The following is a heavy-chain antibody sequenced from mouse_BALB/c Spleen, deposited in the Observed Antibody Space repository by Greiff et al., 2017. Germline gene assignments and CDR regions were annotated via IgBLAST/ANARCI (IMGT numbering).Heavy chain of an antibody. D-gene: IGHD1-1*01. Sequence: QVQLQQSGAELVRPGTSVKVSCKASGYAFTNYLIEWVKQRPGQGLEWIGVINPGSGGTNYNEKFKGKATLTADKSSSTAYMQLSSLTSDDSAVYFCARATVVATRAMDYWGQGTSVTVSS. CDR1: GYAFTNYL. CDR2: INPGSGGT. V-gene: IGHV1-54*01. CDR3: ARATVVATRAMDY. J-gene: IGHJ4*01.